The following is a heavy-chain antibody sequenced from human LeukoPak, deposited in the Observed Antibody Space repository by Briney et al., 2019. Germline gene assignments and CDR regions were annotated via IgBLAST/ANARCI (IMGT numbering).Heavy chain of an antibody. CDR1: GGSISSYY. J-gene: IGHJ4*02. Sequence: SETLSLTCTVSGGSISSYYWSWIRQPPGKGLEWIGYIYYSGSTNYNPSLKSRVTMSVDTSKNQFSLKLSSVTAADTAVYYCARDGASSWYRYFDYWGQGTLVTVSS. D-gene: IGHD6-13*01. V-gene: IGHV4-59*01. CDR3: ARDGASSWYRYFDY. CDR2: IYYSGST.